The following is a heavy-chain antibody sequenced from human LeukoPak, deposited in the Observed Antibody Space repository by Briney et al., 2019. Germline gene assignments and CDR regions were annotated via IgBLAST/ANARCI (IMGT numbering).Heavy chain of an antibody. J-gene: IGHJ4*02. Sequence: ASVKVSCKASGYTFTSYGISWVRQAPGQGLEWMGWISAYNGNTNYAQKLQGRVTMTTDTSTSTAYMELRSLRSDDTAVYYCARAAKYYYGSGSYSRGYFDYWGQGTLVTVSS. CDR2: ISAYNGNT. D-gene: IGHD3-10*01. V-gene: IGHV1-18*01. CDR1: GYTFTSYG. CDR3: ARAAKYYYGSGSYSRGYFDY.